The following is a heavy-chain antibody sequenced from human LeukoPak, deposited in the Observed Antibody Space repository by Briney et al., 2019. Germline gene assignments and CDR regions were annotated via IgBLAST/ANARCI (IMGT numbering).Heavy chain of an antibody. J-gene: IGHJ4*02. Sequence: PSETLSLTCTVSGDSISRYNWIWIRQSPGKGLEWIGYISSTGGTNYNPSLKNRVAMSLDSSKNQFSLRLRPLTAADTAVYYCASARWLLSPFDNWGQGTLVTVSS. D-gene: IGHD2-21*02. CDR2: ISSTGGT. CDR3: ASARWLLSPFDN. V-gene: IGHV4-4*08. CDR1: GDSISRYN.